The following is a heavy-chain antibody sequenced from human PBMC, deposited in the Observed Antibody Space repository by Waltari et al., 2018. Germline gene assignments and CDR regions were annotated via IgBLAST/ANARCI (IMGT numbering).Heavy chain of an antibody. CDR2: INHSGST. V-gene: IGHV4-34*01. CDR3: ARLGYCSGGSCYSEAFDI. Sequence: QVQLQQWGAGLLKPSETLSLTCAVYGGSFSGYYWSWIRQPPGKGLEWIGEINHSGSTNSNPSLKSRVTISVDTSKNQFSLKLSSVTAADTAVYYCARLGYCSGGSCYSEAFDIWGQGTMVTVSS. D-gene: IGHD2-15*01. J-gene: IGHJ3*02. CDR1: GGSFSGYY.